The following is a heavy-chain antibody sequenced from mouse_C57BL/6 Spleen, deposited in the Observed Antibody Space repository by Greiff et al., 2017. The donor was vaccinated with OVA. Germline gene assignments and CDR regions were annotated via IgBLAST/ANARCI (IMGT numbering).Heavy chain of an antibody. Sequence: VQLQQSGPGLVQPSQSLSITCTVSGFSLTSYGVHWVRQSPGKGLEWLGVIWRGGSTDYNAAFMSRLSITKDNSKSQVFFKMNSLQADDTAIYYCAKKEDYGSSSYAMDYWGQGTSVTVSS. CDR3: AKKEDYGSSSYAMDY. V-gene: IGHV2-5*01. J-gene: IGHJ4*01. CDR1: GFSLTSYG. CDR2: IWRGGST. D-gene: IGHD1-1*01.